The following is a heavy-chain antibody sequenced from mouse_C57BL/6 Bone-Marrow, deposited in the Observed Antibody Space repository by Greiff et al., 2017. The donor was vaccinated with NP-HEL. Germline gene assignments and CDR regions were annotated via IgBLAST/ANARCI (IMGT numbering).Heavy chain of an antibody. J-gene: IGHJ1*03. CDR1: GYTFTSYW. Sequence: QVQLQQPGAELVMPGASVKLSCKASGYTFTSYWMHWVKQRPGQGLEWIGEIDPSDSYTNYNQKFKGKSTLTVDKSSSTAYMQLSSLTSEDSAVYYCAREGTVVAWDWYFYVWGTGTTVTVSS. D-gene: IGHD1-1*01. CDR2: IDPSDSYT. V-gene: IGHV1-69*01. CDR3: AREGTVVAWDWYFYV.